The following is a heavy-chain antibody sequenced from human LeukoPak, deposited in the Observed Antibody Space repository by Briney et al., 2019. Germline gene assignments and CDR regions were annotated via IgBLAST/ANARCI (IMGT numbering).Heavy chain of an antibody. Sequence: ASVKVSCKASGGTFSSYAISWVRQAPGQGLEWMGGIITIFGTANYAQKFQGRGTITADESTSKTYMELSSLRSVDTAVYYCAGGVVPYGNYYGMDVWGQGTTVTVSS. CDR1: GGTFSSYA. V-gene: IGHV1-69*13. CDR3: AGGVVPYGNYYGMDV. D-gene: IGHD2-2*01. J-gene: IGHJ6*02. CDR2: IITIFGTA.